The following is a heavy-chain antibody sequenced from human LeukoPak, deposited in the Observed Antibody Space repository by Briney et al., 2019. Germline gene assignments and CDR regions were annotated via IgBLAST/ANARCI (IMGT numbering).Heavy chain of an antibody. CDR1: GFTSSNYA. D-gene: IGHD3-22*01. J-gene: IGHJ4*02. CDR2: ISGSGGST. CDR3: AKDRSGALGSISMIVVVTSFDY. V-gene: IGHV3-23*01. Sequence: GGSLRLSCAASGFTSSNYAMSWVRQAPGKGLEWVSAISGSGGSTNYADSVKGRFTISRDNSKNTLYLQMNSLRAEDTAAYYCAKDRSGALGSISMIVVVTSFDYWGQGTLVTVSS.